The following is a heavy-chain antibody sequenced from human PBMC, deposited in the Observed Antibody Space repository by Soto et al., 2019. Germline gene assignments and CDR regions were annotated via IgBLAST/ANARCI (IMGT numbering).Heavy chain of an antibody. CDR3: GRCSSTSCHLGSDY. V-gene: IGHV3-30-3*01. CDR2: ISYDGSNK. J-gene: IGHJ4*02. D-gene: IGHD2-2*01. Sequence: GGSLRLSCAASGFTVSSNYMSWVRQAPGKGLEWVALISYDGSNKYYADSVKGRFTISRDSSKNTLYLQMNSLRAADTAVYYCGRCSSTSCHLGSDYWGQGTLVTVSS. CDR1: GFTVSSNY.